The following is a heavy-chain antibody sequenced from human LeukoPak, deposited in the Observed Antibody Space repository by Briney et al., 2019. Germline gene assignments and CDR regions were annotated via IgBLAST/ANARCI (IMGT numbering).Heavy chain of an antibody. CDR3: ARRFEDYVWGSYRDPFDY. CDR2: IYYSGST. D-gene: IGHD3-16*02. J-gene: IGHJ4*02. Sequence: SETLSLTCTVSGGSISSGGYYWSWIRQHPGKGLEWIGSIYYSGSTYYNPSLKSRVTISVDTSKNQFSLKLSSVTAADTAVYYCARRFEDYVWGSYRDPFDYWGQGTLVTVSS. V-gene: IGHV4-39*01. CDR1: GGSISSGGYY.